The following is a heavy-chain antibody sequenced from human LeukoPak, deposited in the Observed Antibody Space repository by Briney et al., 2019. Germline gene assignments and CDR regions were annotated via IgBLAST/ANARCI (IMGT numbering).Heavy chain of an antibody. CDR1: GYSMSSGYY. J-gene: IGHJ4*02. CDR3: ARSGGLWLLTYYFDY. Sequence: PSETLSLTCTVSGYSMSSGYYWGWIRQPPGKGLEWIGSIYHSGSTYYNPSLKSRVTISVDTSKNQLSLKLSSVTAADTAVYFCARSGGLWLLTYYFDYWGQGTLVTVSS. V-gene: IGHV4-38-2*02. D-gene: IGHD3-22*01. CDR2: IYHSGST.